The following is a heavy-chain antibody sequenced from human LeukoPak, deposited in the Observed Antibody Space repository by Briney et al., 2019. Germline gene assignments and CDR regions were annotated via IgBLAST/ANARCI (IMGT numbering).Heavy chain of an antibody. D-gene: IGHD2-15*01. CDR2: INWSSANI. Sequence: GGSLRPSCAASGFTFDDYGMSWVRQAPGKGLEWVSGINWSSANIGYADSVKGRFTISRDNAKNSLYLTMNSLRAEDTALYYCARGYCSGGSCREMDVWGKGTTVTVSS. CDR1: GFTFDDYG. J-gene: IGHJ6*04. CDR3: ARGYCSGGSCREMDV. V-gene: IGHV3-20*04.